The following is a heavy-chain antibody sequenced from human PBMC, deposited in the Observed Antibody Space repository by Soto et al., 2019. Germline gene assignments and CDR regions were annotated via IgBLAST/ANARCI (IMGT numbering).Heavy chain of an antibody. V-gene: IGHV3-30*18. CDR1: GFTLRNFG. CDR3: AKAVPPFVVVTASDY. CDR2: ISYDGTNK. Sequence: PGGSLRLSCAASGFTLRNFGMHWVRQAPGKGLEWVAVISYDGTNKYYADSVKGRFTISRDNSKNTLYLQINSLRAEDTAVYYCAKAVPPFVVVTASDYWGHGTLVTVSS. J-gene: IGHJ4*01. D-gene: IGHD2-21*02.